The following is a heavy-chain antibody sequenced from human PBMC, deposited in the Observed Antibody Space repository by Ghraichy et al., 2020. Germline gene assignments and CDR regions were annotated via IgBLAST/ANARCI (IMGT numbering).Heavy chain of an antibody. D-gene: IGHD6-19*01. CDR3: AKGRAAAAVAGTEFDY. J-gene: IGHJ4*02. Sequence: GGSLRLSCAASGFTFSSYAMSWVRQAPGKGLEWVSAISGSGGSTYYADSVKGRFTISRDNSKNTLYLQMNSLRAEDTAVYYCAKGRAAAAVAGTEFDYWGQGTLVTVSS. CDR1: GFTFSSYA. CDR2: ISGSGGST. V-gene: IGHV3-23*01.